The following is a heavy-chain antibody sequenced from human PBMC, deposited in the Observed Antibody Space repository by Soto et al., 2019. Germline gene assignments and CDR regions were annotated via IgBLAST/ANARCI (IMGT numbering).Heavy chain of an antibody. Sequence: EVQLVESGGGLVKRGGSLRLSCAASGFTFSTYTMNWVRQAPGKGLEWVSSISSGGDYIYYEASLRGRFTISRDDASNSLHLQMNSLRAEDTAVYYCARDGKGQTGEWVFYYGMDVWGQGTTVTVSS. CDR2: ISSGGDYI. J-gene: IGHJ6*02. D-gene: IGHD3-16*01. CDR1: GFTFSTYT. CDR3: ARDGKGQTGEWVFYYGMDV. V-gene: IGHV3-21*01.